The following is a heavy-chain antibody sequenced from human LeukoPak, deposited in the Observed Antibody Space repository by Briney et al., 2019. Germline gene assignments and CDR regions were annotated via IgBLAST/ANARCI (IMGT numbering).Heavy chain of an antibody. J-gene: IGHJ4*02. CDR1: GFTGFPFGSYS. CDR3: ARVLSGGSSFDY. CDR2: ITSTSSYI. D-gene: IGHD6-19*01. Sequence: GGSLRLSCAASGFTGFPFGSYSMNWVRQAPGKGLEWVSSITSTSSYIYYADSVKSRFTISRDNAKNSLYLQMTSLRAEDTAVYYCARVLSGGSSFDYWGQGTLVTVSS. V-gene: IGHV3-21*01.